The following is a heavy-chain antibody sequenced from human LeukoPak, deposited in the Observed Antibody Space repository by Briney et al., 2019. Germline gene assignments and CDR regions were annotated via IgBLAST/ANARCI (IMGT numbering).Heavy chain of an antibody. J-gene: IGHJ4*02. Sequence: GGSLRLSCAASGFTFSSYSMNWVRQAPGRGLEWVSCITSSSSYIYYADSVKGRFTISRDNAKNSLYLQMNSLRAEDTAVYYCARSMGGYFYDPRASDYWGQGTLVTVSS. CDR2: ITSSSSYI. V-gene: IGHV3-21*01. CDR3: ARSMGGYFYDPRASDY. CDR1: GFTFSSYS. D-gene: IGHD2/OR15-2a*01.